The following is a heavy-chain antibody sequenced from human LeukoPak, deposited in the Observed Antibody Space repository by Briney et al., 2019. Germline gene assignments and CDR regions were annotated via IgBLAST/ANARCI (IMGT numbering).Heavy chain of an antibody. CDR3: AREGVVNGMDV. Sequence: RLSCAXSGFTXSRYWMSWVRQPPGKGLGWVANINQDGSEKHYADSVKGRFTISRDNAKNSLYLQMNSLRAEDTAVYYCAREGVVNGMDVWGQGTTVTVSS. J-gene: IGHJ6*02. V-gene: IGHV3-7*01. CDR1: GFTXSRYW. D-gene: IGHD3-22*01. CDR2: INQDGSEK.